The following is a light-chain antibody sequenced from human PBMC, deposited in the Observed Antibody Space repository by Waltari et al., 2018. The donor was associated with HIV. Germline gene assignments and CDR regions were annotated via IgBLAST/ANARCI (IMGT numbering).Light chain of an antibody. V-gene: IGLV2-23*02. CDR3: CAYAGSTTYVI. CDR2: EVS. Sequence: QSALTQPASVSGSPGQSITISCTGTSSDVGGYNLVSWYQQHPGKAPKLMIYEVSKRPAGGSNRLSGSKSGNTASLTISGLQAEDEADYYCCAYAGSTTYVIFGGGTKLTVL. J-gene: IGLJ2*01. CDR1: SSDVGGYNL.